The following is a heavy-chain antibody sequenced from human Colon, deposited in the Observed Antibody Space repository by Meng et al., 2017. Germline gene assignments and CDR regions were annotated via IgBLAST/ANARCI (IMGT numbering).Heavy chain of an antibody. D-gene: IGHD1-26*01. CDR3: ARGGVGGSFSD. CDR1: GFTFSNYW. J-gene: IGHJ4*02. CDR2: IKQDGGDK. V-gene: IGHV3-7*01. Sequence: GESLKISCEVSGFTFSNYWMSWVRQAPGKGLEWVANIKQDGGDKSYMGSVEGRFTISRDNAKNSLFLQMNTLRVEDTAVYYCARGGVGGSFSDWGQGKLVNGAS.